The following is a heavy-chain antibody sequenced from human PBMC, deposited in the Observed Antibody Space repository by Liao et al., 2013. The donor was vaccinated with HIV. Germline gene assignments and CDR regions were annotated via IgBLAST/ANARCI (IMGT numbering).Heavy chain of an antibody. CDR1: NGSISHYY. Sequence: QVQLQESGPGLVKPSQTLSLTCTVSNGSISHYYWNWIRQPAGEGLEWIGRVHTSGTTNYHTSLKSRVTISLDTSKNQFSLNLTSVTAADTAIYYCARGGEVKPGTIYGWYFDLWGRGTLVTVSS. CDR3: ARGGEVKPGTIYGWYFDL. CDR2: VHTSGTT. J-gene: IGHJ2*01. D-gene: IGHD1-7*01. V-gene: IGHV4-4*07.